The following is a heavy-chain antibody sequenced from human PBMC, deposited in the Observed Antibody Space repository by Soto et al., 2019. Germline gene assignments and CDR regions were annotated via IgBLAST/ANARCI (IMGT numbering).Heavy chain of an antibody. V-gene: IGHV1-3*01. CDR3: ARVGCSSTSCYLFLGAFDI. CDR2: INAGNGNT. J-gene: IGHJ3*02. Sequence: ASVKVSCKASGYTFTSYAMHWMRQAPGQRLEWMGWINAGNGNTKYSQKFQGRVTITRDTSASTAYMELSSLRSEDTAVYYCARVGCSSTSCYLFLGAFDIWGQGTMVTVSS. CDR1: GYTFTSYA. D-gene: IGHD2-2*01.